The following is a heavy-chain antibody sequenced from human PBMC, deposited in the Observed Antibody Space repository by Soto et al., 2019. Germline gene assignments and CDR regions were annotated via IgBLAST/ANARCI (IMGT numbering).Heavy chain of an antibody. J-gene: IGHJ4*02. D-gene: IGHD4-17*01. CDR1: GGSISSSIYY. CDR3: ARQREYGLYYFDQ. V-gene: IGHV4-39*01. CDR2: VYYSGST. Sequence: PSETLSLTCTVSGGSISSSIYYWGWVRQPPGKGLEWIASVYYSGSTYYNPSLKSRVTISADTSKNQFSLKLNSVTAADTAVYYCARQREYGLYYFDQWGQGTLVTVSS.